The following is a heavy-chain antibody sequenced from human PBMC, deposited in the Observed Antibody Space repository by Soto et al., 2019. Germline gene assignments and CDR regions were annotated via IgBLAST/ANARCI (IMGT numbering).Heavy chain of an antibody. CDR1: GFSLRTSGVG. CDR3: AHRLGGGDWNGGYFDY. Sequence: QITLRESGPTLVMPTQTLTLTCTFSGFSLRTSGVGVGWMRQSPGKALEWLAFAYWDDDNRYSPSLRSRVSVTKDTSRNQVVLTMTNMDPLDTASYYCAHRLGGGDWNGGYFDYWGQGSLVTVSS. D-gene: IGHD1-1*01. J-gene: IGHJ4*02. CDR2: AYWDDDN. V-gene: IGHV2-5*02.